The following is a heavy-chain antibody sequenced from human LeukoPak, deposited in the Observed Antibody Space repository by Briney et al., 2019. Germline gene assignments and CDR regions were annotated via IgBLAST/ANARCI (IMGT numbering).Heavy chain of an antibody. CDR1: GGSISSYY. J-gene: IGHJ5*02. D-gene: IGHD6-19*01. CDR2: IYYSGST. Sequence: PSETLSLTCTVSGGSISSYYWSWIRQPQGKGLGWIGYIYYSGSTNYNPSLKRRATISVDTPKKHFSLKMSSVTAADTAVYYCAMCSFLSVWYLGWFDPRGQGTLATVSS. V-gene: IGHV4-59*13. CDR3: AMCSFLSVWYLGWFDP.